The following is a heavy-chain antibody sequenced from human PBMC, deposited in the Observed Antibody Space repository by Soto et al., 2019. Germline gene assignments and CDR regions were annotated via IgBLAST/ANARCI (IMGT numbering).Heavy chain of an antibody. Sequence: HPGGSLRLSCAASGFTFSIYTMHWVRQAPGKGLEWVALIWYDGSKGYYADSVKGRFTISRDFSKNTLYLQMNSLGAEDTALYYCARDLSPSGYDQAPSFDYWGQGTQVTVSS. J-gene: IGHJ4*02. D-gene: IGHD5-12*01. CDR3: ARDLSPSGYDQAPSFDY. CDR1: GFTFSIYT. CDR2: IWYDGSKG. V-gene: IGHV3-33*01.